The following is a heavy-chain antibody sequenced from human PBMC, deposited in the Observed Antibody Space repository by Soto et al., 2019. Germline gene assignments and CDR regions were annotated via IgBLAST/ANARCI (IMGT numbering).Heavy chain of an antibody. CDR3: ARRYGPGFDY. Sequence: AETLSLTCTVSGGSLSSYYWRWIRQPPGKELEWIGYIYYIGSTNYNPSLKSRVTISVDTSKNQFSLKLSSVTAAHTAVYYCARRYGPGFDYWGQGTLVTVSS. D-gene: IGHD4-17*01. J-gene: IGHJ4*02. CDR2: IYYIGST. CDR1: GGSLSSYY. V-gene: IGHV4-59*08.